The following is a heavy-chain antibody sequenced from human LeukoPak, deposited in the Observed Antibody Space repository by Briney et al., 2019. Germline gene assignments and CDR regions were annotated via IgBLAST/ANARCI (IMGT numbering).Heavy chain of an antibody. V-gene: IGHV1-24*01. D-gene: IGHD3-10*01. Sequence: ASVKVSCKVSGYTLTELSMHWVRQAPGKGLEWMGGFDPEDGEAIYAQKLQGRVTMTTDTSTSTAYMELRSLRSDDAAVYCCARRNYGSGSSYDYWGQGTLVTVSS. CDR1: GYTLTELS. J-gene: IGHJ4*02. CDR2: FDPEDGEA. CDR3: ARRNYGSGSSYDY.